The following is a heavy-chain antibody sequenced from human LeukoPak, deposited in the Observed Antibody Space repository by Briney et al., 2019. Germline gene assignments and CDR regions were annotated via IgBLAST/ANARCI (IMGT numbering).Heavy chain of an antibody. Sequence: ASVKVSCKASGYTFTSYGISWVRQAPGQGLEWMGWISAYNGNTNYAQKLQGRVTMTTDTSTSTAYMELSSLRSEDTAVYYCARAVLDYYDSSGYLSAYYFDYWGQRTLVTVSS. J-gene: IGHJ4*02. CDR3: ARAVLDYYDSSGYLSAYYFDY. CDR1: GYTFTSYG. D-gene: IGHD3-22*01. CDR2: ISAYNGNT. V-gene: IGHV1-18*01.